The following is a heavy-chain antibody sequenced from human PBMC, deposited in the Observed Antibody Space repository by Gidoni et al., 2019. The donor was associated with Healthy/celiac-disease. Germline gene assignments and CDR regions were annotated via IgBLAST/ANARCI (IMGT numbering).Heavy chain of an antibody. CDR1: GFTFSSYA. V-gene: IGHV3-30-3*01. D-gene: IGHD2-2*01. CDR3: AREGDIVVVPAAYYYYGMDV. Sequence: QVQLVESGGGVVQPGRSLRLSCAASGFTFSSYAMPWVRQAPGKGLEWVAVISYDGSNKYYADSVKGRFTISRDNSKNTLYLQMNSLRAEDTAVYYCAREGDIVVVPAAYYYYGMDVWGQGTTVTVSS. CDR2: ISYDGSNK. J-gene: IGHJ6*02.